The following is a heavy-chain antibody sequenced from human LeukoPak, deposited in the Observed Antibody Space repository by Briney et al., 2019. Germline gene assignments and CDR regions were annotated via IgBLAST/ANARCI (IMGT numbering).Heavy chain of an antibody. V-gene: IGHV3-30*18. J-gene: IGHJ5*02. CDR1: GVTLSPYG. D-gene: IGHD3-10*01. CDR3: AKEGTPQVSTWYDL. Sequence: PWMSLRLSCAASGVTLSPYGMHWVRQAPGKGLEWVAVITYEGGTQHYADSVKGRFIISRDNPRNTLYLQMNILRTEDTAVYYCAKEGTPQVSTWYDLWGQGTQVIVSS. CDR2: ITYEGGTQ.